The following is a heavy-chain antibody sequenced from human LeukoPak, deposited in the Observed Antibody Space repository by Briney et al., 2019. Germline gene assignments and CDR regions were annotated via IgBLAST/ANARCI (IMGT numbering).Heavy chain of an antibody. J-gene: IGHJ5*02. CDR2: IIPIFGTA. Sequence: SVKVSCKASGGTFSSYAISWVRQAPGQGLEWMGGIIPIFGTANYAQKFQSRVTITTDESTSTAYMELSSLRSEDTAVYYCARLLDTLNWFDPWGQGTLVSVSS. CDR3: ARLLDTLNWFDP. D-gene: IGHD5-18*01. V-gene: IGHV1-69*05. CDR1: GGTFSSYA.